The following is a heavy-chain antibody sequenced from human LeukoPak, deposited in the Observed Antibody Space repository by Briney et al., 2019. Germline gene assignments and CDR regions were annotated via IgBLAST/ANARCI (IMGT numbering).Heavy chain of an antibody. CDR1: GFSFNNHW. CDR3: SRDRPHNWFDP. CDR2: IDNDGSNT. Sequence: PGGSLRLFCAASGFSFNNHWMHWVRQVPGKGLEWVSRIDNDGSNTIYADSVKARFTISRDNAKNTLYLQMNSLRAEDTAMYYCSRDRPHNWFDPWGQGTLVTVSS. J-gene: IGHJ5*02. V-gene: IGHV3-74*01.